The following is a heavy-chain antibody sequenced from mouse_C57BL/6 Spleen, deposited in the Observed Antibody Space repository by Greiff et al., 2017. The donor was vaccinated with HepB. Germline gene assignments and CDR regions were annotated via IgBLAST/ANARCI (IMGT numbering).Heavy chain of an antibody. CDR1: GYSITSGYY. V-gene: IGHV3-6*01. CDR3: ARDRGYGSDYAMDY. J-gene: IGHJ4*01. D-gene: IGHD2-10*02. Sequence: EVKLQESGPGLVKPSQSLSLTCSVTGYSITSGYYWNWIRQFPGNKLEWMGYISYDGSNNYNPSLKNRISITRDTSKNQFFLKLNSVTTEDTATYYCARDRGYGSDYAMDYWGQGTSVTVSS. CDR2: ISYDGSN.